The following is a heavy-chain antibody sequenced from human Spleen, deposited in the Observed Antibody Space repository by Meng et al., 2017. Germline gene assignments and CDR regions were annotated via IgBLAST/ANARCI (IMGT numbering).Heavy chain of an antibody. CDR1: GGSISNSNS. V-gene: IGHV4-4*03. CDR3: ARTENFGTSWYPHY. D-gene: IGHD6-13*01. J-gene: IGHJ4*02. Sequence: QVQVQASGPLLVNTPCTRSLTCDVPGGSISNSNSWSVVRQPPGKGLEWIWEIYHSWSTNYNPSLKSRVTISVDTSKNELSLKLNSVTAANTAVYYCARTENFGTSWYPHYWGQGTLVTVSS. CDR2: IYHSWST.